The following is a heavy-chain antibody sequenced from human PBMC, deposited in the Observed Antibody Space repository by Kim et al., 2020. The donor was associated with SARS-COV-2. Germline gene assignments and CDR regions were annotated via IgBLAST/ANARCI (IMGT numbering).Heavy chain of an antibody. CDR3: ATYTDYFFNY. V-gene: IGHV3-73*01. J-gene: IGHJ4*02. Sequence: VSGKGRFTVSRDDSKNRAYLQMNGLKPEDTAVYYCATYTDYFFNYWGQGILVTVSS. D-gene: IGHD4-17*01.